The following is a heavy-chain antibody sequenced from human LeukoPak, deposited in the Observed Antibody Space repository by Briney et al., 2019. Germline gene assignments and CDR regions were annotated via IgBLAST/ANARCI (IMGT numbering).Heavy chain of an antibody. CDR1: GYTFSNYG. CDR3: ARVEQLQDHYYFYMDV. J-gene: IGHJ6*03. V-gene: IGHV1-18*01. Sequence: ASVKVSCKASGYTFSNYGISWVRQDPGQGLEWMGWISAYQGNTKYAQSLQGRVTMTTDPSTGTAYMELRSLRSDDTAVYYCARVEQLQDHYYFYMDVWGKGTTVTVSS. D-gene: IGHD6-19*01. CDR2: ISAYQGNT.